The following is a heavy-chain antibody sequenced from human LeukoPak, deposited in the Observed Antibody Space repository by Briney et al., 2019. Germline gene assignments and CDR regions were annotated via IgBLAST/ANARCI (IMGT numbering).Heavy chain of an antibody. D-gene: IGHD3-3*01. CDR1: GGSIGSSSYY. CDR3: AAENGNSWIGYHYFED. CDR2: IYFDGNT. Sequence: PSETLSLTCTVSGGSIGSSSYYWGWIRQAPGKGLEWIGTIYFDGNTFYNPSLKSRVTLSVDMSKSQFSLRLASVTAADTAIYYCAAENGNSWIGYHYFEDWGQGSLVSVSS. J-gene: IGHJ4*02. V-gene: IGHV4-39*01.